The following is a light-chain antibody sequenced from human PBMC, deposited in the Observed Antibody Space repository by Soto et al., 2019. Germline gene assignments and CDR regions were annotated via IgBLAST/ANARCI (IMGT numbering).Light chain of an antibody. CDR1: SSNIGSHT. J-gene: IGLJ1*01. CDR3: AAWDDSLNGLV. V-gene: IGLV1-44*01. CDR2: NNN. Sequence: QSVLTQPPSASGTPGQRVTISCSGSSSNIGSHTVNWYQQLPGTATKLLIYNNNQRPSGVPDRFSGSKSGTSASLAISGLQSEDEADYYCAAWDDSLNGLVFGTGTKVTVL.